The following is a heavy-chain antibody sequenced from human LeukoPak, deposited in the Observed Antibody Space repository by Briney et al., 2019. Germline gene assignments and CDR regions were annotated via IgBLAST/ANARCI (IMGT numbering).Heavy chain of an antibody. V-gene: IGHV1-69*13. CDR1: GGTFSSYA. CDR2: IIPIFGTA. CDR3: ARDGGGGWPDKEDY. D-gene: IGHD6-19*01. J-gene: IGHJ4*02. Sequence: ASVKVSCKASGGTFSSYAISWVRQAPGQGLEWMGGIIPIFGTANYAQKFQGRVTITADESTSTAYMELSSLRSEDTAVYYCARDGGGGWPDKEDYWGQGTLVTVSS.